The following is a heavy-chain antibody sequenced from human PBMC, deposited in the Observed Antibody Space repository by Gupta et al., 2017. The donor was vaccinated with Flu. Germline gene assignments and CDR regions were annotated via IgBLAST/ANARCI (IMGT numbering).Heavy chain of an antibody. D-gene: IGHD2-21*01. CDR3: HVVIVIITEGHDAFDI. CDR2: IRNKVNSYTA. CDR1: GFPFSDPS. Sequence: EVQLAESGGGLVQPGGSLRLSCAASGFPFSDPSLAWVRQALGKGLEWVGRIRNKVNSYTAHYAASVKGRFTISRDDSNNSLYLQMNSLKTEDTAIYYCHVVIVIITEGHDAFDIWGQGTMVTVSS. V-gene: IGHV3-72*01. J-gene: IGHJ3*02.